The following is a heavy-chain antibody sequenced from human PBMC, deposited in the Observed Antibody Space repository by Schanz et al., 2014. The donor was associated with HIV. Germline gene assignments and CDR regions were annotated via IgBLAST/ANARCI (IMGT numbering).Heavy chain of an antibody. D-gene: IGHD4-17*01. CDR3: ARGDLSGDYEGEVDYYYLMDV. CDR1: GFTFDSYG. CDR2: ISYDGRNK. J-gene: IGHJ6*02. Sequence: QVQLVESGGGVVQPGKSLRLSCAASGFTFDSYGIHWVRQAPGKGLEWVAVISYDGRNKLYADSVKGRFTISRDNSKNTMYLKMNSLRVDDTAVYYCARGDLSGDYEGEVDYYYLMDVWGQGTTVSVSS. V-gene: IGHV3-30*03.